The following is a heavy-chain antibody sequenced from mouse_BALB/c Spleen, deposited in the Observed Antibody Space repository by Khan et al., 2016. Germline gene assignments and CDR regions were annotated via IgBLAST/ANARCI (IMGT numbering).Heavy chain of an antibody. CDR3: ARSKIRGYFDY. CDR2: IYPGDGDT. Sequence: QVQLQQSGAELARPGASVKLSCKASGYTFTNYWMQWVKQRPGQGLEWIGAIYPGDGDTRYTQKFKAKATLTADESSSTASMQLSSLASEDYAVYYCARSKIRGYFDYWGQGTTLTVSS. D-gene: IGHD2-4*01. V-gene: IGHV1-87*01. J-gene: IGHJ2*01. CDR1: GYTFTNYW.